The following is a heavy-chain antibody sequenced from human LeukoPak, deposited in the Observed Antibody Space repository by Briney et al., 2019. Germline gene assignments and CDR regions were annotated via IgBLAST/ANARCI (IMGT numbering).Heavy chain of an antibody. Sequence: SVKVSCKASGGTFSSYAISWVRQAPGQGLEWMGGIIPIFGTANYAQKFQGRVTITADESTSTAYMELSSLRSEDTAVYYCARGLPSYYDSSGYNHFDYWGQGTLVTVSS. J-gene: IGHJ4*02. CDR3: ARGLPSYYDSSGYNHFDY. V-gene: IGHV1-69*13. D-gene: IGHD3-22*01. CDR2: IIPIFGTA. CDR1: GGTFSSYA.